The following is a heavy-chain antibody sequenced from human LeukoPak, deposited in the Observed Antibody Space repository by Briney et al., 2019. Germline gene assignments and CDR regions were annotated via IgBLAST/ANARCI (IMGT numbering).Heavy chain of an antibody. CDR3: ARRGRDGYNSNFDY. CDR1: GDSISNNNYY. Sequence: SETLSLTCTVSGDSISNNNYYWGWIRQPPGKGLEWIGSYTGTTHYNPSLKSRAAISLDTSKNQFSLKLSSVTAADTAVYYCARRGRDGYNSNFDYWGQGTLVTVSS. J-gene: IGHJ4*02. V-gene: IGHV4-39*07. D-gene: IGHD5-24*01. CDR2: YTGTT.